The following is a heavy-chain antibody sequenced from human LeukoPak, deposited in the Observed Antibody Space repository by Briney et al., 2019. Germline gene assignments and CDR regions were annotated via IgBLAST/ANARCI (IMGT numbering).Heavy chain of an antibody. CDR3: ARFGELLSSLDY. V-gene: IGHV4-39*01. J-gene: IGHJ4*02. CDR2: IYYSGST. D-gene: IGHD3-10*01. Sequence: SETLSLTCTVSGGSISSSSYYWGWIRQPPGKGLEWIGSIYYSGSTYYNPSLKSRVTISVDTSKNQFSLKLSSVTAADTAVYYCARFGELLSSLDYWGQGTLVTVSS. CDR1: GGSISSSSYY.